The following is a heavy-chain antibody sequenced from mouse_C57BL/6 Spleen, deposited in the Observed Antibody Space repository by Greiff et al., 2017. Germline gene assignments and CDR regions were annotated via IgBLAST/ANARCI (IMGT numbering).Heavy chain of an antibody. Sequence: QVQLQQPGAELVRPGASVKLSCKASGYTFTSYWMHWVKQRPGQGLEWIGVIDPSDSYTNYNQKFKGKATLTVDTSSSTAYMQLSSLTSEDSAGYYCSDCGRGVGYAMDYWG. CDR1: GYTFTSYW. J-gene: IGHJ4*01. V-gene: IGHV1-59*01. CDR2: IDPSDSYT. D-gene: IGHD1-1*01. CDR3: SDCGRGVGYAMDY.